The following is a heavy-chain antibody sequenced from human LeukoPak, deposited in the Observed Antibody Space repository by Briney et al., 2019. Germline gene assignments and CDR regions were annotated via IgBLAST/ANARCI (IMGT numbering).Heavy chain of an antibody. V-gene: IGHV4-39*07. J-gene: IGHJ4*02. Sequence: SETLSLTCTVSGGSISSSSSYWGWIRQPPGKGLEWIGSIYYSGSTYYNPSLKSRVTISVDTSKDQFSLKLSSVTAADTAVYYCARVSPAAGIHYWGQGTLVTVSS. CDR3: ARVSPAAGIHY. D-gene: IGHD6-13*01. CDR1: GGSISSSSSY. CDR2: IYYSGST.